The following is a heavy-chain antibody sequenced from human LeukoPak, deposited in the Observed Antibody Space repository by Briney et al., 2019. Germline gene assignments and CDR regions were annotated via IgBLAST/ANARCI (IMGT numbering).Heavy chain of an antibody. D-gene: IGHD6-13*01. V-gene: IGHV3-7*01. J-gene: IGHJ4*02. CDR1: GFTFSSYW. CDR2: IKQDGSEK. CDR3: ALRGYSSSWTALDY. Sequence: GGSLRLSCAASGFTFSSYWMSWVRQAPGKGLEWVANIKQDGSEKYYVDSVKGRFTISRDNAKNSLYLQMNSLRIEDTAVYYCALRGYSSSWTALDYWGQGTLVTVSS.